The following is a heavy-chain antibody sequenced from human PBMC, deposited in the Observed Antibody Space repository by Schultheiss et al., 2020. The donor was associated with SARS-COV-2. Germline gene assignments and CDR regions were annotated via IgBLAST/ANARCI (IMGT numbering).Heavy chain of an antibody. V-gene: IGHV3-15*01. Sequence: GGSLRLSCAASGFTFSNAWMSWVRQAPGKGLEWVGRIKSKTDGGTTDYAAPVKGRFTISRDDSKNTLYLQMNSLRAGDTAVYYCARVAVTPRYYYYYMDVWGKGTTVTVSS. CDR1: GFTFSNAW. CDR3: ARVAVTPRYYYYYMDV. D-gene: IGHD4-17*01. J-gene: IGHJ6*03. CDR2: IKSKTDGGTT.